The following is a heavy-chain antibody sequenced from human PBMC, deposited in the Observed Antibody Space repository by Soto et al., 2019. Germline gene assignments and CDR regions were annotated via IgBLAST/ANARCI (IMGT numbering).Heavy chain of an antibody. D-gene: IGHD2-15*01. J-gene: IGHJ4*02. V-gene: IGHV4-39*01. Sequence: PSEPLSLTCAVSGGSISSSSYYWGWIRQPPGKGLEWIGSIYYSGSTYYNPSLKSRVTISVDTSKNQFSLKLSSVTAADTAVYYCARHTPAISISDHWGQGTLVTVSS. CDR3: ARHTPAISISDH. CDR2: IYYSGST. CDR1: GGSISSSSYY.